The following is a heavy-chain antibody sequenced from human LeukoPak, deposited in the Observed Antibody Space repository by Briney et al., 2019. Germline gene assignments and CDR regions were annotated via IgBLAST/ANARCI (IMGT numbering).Heavy chain of an antibody. Sequence: SETLSLTCTVSGGSISSSSYYWGWIRQPPGKGLEWIGSIYYSGSTYYNPSLKSRVTISVDTSKNQFSLKLSSVTAADTAVYYCASVVRAKHNYYYMDVWGKGTTVTVSS. CDR3: ASVVRAKHNYYYMDV. J-gene: IGHJ6*03. CDR2: IYYSGST. V-gene: IGHV4-39*01. D-gene: IGHD3-10*01. CDR1: GGSISSSSYY.